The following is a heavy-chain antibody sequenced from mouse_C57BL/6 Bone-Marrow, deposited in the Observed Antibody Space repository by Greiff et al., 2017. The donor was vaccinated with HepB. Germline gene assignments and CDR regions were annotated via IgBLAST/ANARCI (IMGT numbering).Heavy chain of an antibody. Sequence: EVQLVESGPELVKPGASVKMSCKASGYTFTSYVMHWVKQKPGQGLEWIGYIYPYNDATKYNEKFKGKATLTSDKSSSTAYMELSSLTSEDSAVYHRMGYGNYGFAYWGQGTLVTVSA. V-gene: IGHV1-14*01. CDR1: GYTFTSYV. J-gene: IGHJ3*01. CDR2: IYPYNDAT. D-gene: IGHD2-10*02. CDR3: MGYGNYGFAY.